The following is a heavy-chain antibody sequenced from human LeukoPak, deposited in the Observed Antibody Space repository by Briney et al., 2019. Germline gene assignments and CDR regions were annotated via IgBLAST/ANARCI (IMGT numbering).Heavy chain of an antibody. Sequence: PSQTLSLTCAVSGDSYSIYYWSWIRQPPGKGLEWMGYIYYSGSTNYNPALKSRVTISVNTSKNQFSLKVSSVTAADPAGYYFGRDLGLYNFEYWAQGTLLTVSS. J-gene: IGHJ4*02. CDR2: IYYSGST. CDR1: GDSYSIYY. CDR3: GRDLGLYNFEY. V-gene: IGHV4-59*01. D-gene: IGHD1-1*01.